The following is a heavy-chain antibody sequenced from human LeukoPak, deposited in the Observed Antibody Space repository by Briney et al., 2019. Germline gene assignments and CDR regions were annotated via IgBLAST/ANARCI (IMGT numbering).Heavy chain of an antibody. D-gene: IGHD2-2*01. CDR1: GFTFTDHF. V-gene: IGHV3-30*02. Sequence: GGSLRLSCAASGFTFTDHFMDWVRQAPGKGLEWVAFIRYDGSNKYYADSVKGRFTISRDNSKNTLYLQMNSLRAEDTAVYYCAKSYCSSTSCSPRLDAFDIWGQGTMVTVSS. J-gene: IGHJ3*02. CDR3: AKSYCSSTSCSPRLDAFDI. CDR2: IRYDGSNK.